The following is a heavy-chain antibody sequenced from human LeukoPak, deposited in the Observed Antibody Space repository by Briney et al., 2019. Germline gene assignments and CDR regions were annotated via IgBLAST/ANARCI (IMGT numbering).Heavy chain of an antibody. J-gene: IGHJ4*02. Sequence: SETLSLTCTVSGGSISSSSYYWGWIRQAPGKGLEWIGSIYYSGSTYYNPSLKSRVTISVDTSKNQFSLKLSSVTAADTAVYYCARVTNGGSGSYYRGYFDYWGQGTLVTVSS. D-gene: IGHD1-26*01. CDR1: GGSISSSSYY. CDR3: ARVTNGGSGSYYRGYFDY. V-gene: IGHV4-39*07. CDR2: IYYSGST.